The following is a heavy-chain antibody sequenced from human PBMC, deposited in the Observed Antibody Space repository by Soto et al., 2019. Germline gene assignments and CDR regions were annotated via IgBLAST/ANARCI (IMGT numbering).Heavy chain of an antibody. CDR1: GFTFSRYW. J-gene: IGHJ6*02. V-gene: IGHV3-7*05. CDR2: IKQDGSEI. CDR3: ARIFRYSAYGTPLVSGLDV. Sequence: PGGSLRLSCAVSGFTFSRYWMSWLRQAPGKGLEWVANIKQDGSEIYYVDSVKGRFTISRDNAQNSLFLQMNSLRADDTAVYYCARIFRYSAYGTPLVSGLDVWGRGTTVTVSS. D-gene: IGHD5-12*01.